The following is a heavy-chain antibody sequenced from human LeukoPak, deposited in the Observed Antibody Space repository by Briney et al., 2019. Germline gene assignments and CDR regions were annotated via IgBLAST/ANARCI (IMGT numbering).Heavy chain of an antibody. Sequence: PSETLSLTCTVSGGSISSGSYYWSWIRQPAGKGLEWIGRIYTSGSTNYNPSLKSRVTISVDTSKDQFSLKLSSVTAADTAVYYCARDRKGITGPSSYFDYWGQGTLVTVSS. V-gene: IGHV4-61*02. CDR3: ARDRKGITGPSSYFDY. J-gene: IGHJ4*02. CDR2: IYTSGST. CDR1: GGSISSGSYY. D-gene: IGHD1-20*01.